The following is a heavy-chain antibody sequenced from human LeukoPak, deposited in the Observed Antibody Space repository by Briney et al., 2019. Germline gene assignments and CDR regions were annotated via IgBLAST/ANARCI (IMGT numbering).Heavy chain of an antibody. D-gene: IGHD6-19*01. CDR3: AKGRWLSSHFDY. CDR2: ISWNSGSI. Sequence: GRSLRLSCAASGFTFDDYAMHWVRQAPGKGLEWVSGISWNSGSIGYADSVKGRFTISGDNAKNSLYLQMNSLRAEDMALYYCAKGRWLSSHFDYWGQGTLVTVSS. J-gene: IGHJ4*02. CDR1: GFTFDDYA. V-gene: IGHV3-9*03.